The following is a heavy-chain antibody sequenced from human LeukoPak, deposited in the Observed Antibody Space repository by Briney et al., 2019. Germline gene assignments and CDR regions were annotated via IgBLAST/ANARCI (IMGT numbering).Heavy chain of an antibody. CDR1: GGSISTYY. D-gene: IGHD1-1*01. Sequence: NPSETLSLTCTVSGGSISTYYWSWIRQTPGKGLEWIGYISYSGSTNYSPSLNSRVTISVDTSKNQFSLKLSSVTAADTAVYYCARDKTGNNWFDPWGQGTLVTVSS. V-gene: IGHV4-59*13. CDR2: ISYSGST. J-gene: IGHJ5*02. CDR3: ARDKTGNNWFDP.